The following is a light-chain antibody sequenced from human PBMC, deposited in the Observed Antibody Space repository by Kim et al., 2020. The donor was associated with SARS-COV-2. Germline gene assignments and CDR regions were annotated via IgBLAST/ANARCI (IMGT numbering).Light chain of an antibody. CDR2: GSS. Sequence: EMVLRQSPGTVSLFPGEKVTLSCRASQTVNRNYLAWYQQHPGQPPRLLIYGSSSRATGIPDRFSGSGSGADFTLTISRLELEDFAVYICQQYSTTPWTFGQGTKVDIK. V-gene: IGKV3-20*01. CDR3: QQYSTTPWT. J-gene: IGKJ1*01. CDR1: QTVNRNY.